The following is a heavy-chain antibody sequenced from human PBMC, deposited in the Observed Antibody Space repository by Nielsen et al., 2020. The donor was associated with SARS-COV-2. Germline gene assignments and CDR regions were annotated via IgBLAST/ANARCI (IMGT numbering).Heavy chain of an antibody. CDR1: GFTFSSYW. CDR3: ARDHSGILGRMDV. D-gene: IGHD3/OR15-3a*01. J-gene: IGHJ6*02. CDR2: IKQDGSEK. V-gene: IGHV3-7*01. Sequence: GESLKISCAASGFTFSSYWMSWVRQAPGKGLEWVANIKQDGSEKYYVDSGKGRFTISRDNAKNSLYLQMNSLRAEDTAVYYCARDHSGILGRMDVWGQGTTVTVSS.